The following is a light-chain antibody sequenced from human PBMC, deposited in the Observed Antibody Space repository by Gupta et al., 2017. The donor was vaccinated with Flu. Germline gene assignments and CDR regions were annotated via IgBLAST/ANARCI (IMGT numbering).Light chain of an antibody. V-gene: IGLV3-21*02. CDR2: DDR. CDR3: QVWDTSSDHWV. Sequence: SYVLTQPPSVSVAPGQTARITCGGNNIGRKTVHWYQQKPGQAPVLVVCDDRDRPSGTPDRFSGSNSGDTATLTISRVEAGDEADYYCQVWDTSSDHWVFGGGTMLTVL. CDR1: NIGRKT. J-gene: IGLJ3*02.